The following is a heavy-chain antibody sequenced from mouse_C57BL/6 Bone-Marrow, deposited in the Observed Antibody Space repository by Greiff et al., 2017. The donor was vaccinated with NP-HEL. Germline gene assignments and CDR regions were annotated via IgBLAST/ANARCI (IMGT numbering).Heavy chain of an antibody. J-gene: IGHJ4*01. CDR3: ARYYVGAMDD. Sequence: QVQLKESGAELVRPGTSVKVSCKASGYAFTNYLIEWVKQRPGQGLEWIGVLNPGSGGTNYNEKFQGKATLTADKSSSTAYMQLSSLTSEASAVYFCARYYVGAMDDWGQGTSVTVSS. D-gene: IGHD1-1*01. V-gene: IGHV1-54*01. CDR1: GYAFTNYL. CDR2: LNPGSGGT.